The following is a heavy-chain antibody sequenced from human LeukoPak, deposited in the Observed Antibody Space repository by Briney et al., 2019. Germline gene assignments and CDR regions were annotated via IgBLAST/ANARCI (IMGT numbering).Heavy chain of an antibody. CDR1: GFTVYNFA. J-gene: IGHJ4*02. CDR3: AKDGRSGAPFDR. V-gene: IGHV3-23*01. CDR2: ITGGGGST. Sequence: GGSLRLSCVASGFTVYNFAMSWVRQAPGKGLEWVSLITGGGGSTDYADSVKGRFTISRDNSKNTLYLQMNSLRVEDTATYYCAKDGRSGAPFDRWGQGTVLTVSS. D-gene: IGHD3-3*01.